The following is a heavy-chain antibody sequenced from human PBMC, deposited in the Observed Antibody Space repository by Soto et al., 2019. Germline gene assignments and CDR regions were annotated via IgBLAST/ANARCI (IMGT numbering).Heavy chain of an antibody. V-gene: IGHV3-21*01. D-gene: IGHD5-12*01. Sequence: GSLRLSCAASGFTFSSYSMNWVRQAPGKGLEWVSSISSSSSYIYYADSVKGRFTISRDNAKNSLYLQMNSLRAEDTAVYYCARDMPSRATYDAFDIWGQGTMVTVSS. CDR2: ISSSSSYI. CDR3: ARDMPSRATYDAFDI. J-gene: IGHJ3*02. CDR1: GFTFSSYS.